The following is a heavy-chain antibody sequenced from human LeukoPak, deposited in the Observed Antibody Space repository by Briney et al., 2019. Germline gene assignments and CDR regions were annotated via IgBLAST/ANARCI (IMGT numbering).Heavy chain of an antibody. CDR2: ISGSGGST. CDR1: GFTFSSYA. J-gene: IGHJ5*02. V-gene: IGHV3-23*01. D-gene: IGHD2-2*02. CDR3: ATHCSSTSCYT. Sequence: GGSLRLSCAASGFTFSSYAMSWVRQAPGKGLEWVSAISGSGGSTYYADSVKGRFTISRDNSKNTLYLQMNSLRAEDTAVYYCATHCSSTSCYTWGQGTLVTVSS.